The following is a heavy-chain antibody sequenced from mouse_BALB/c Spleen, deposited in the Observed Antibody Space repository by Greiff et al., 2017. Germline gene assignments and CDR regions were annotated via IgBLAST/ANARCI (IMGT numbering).Heavy chain of an antibody. V-gene: IGHV1-61*01. CDR1: GYTFTSYW. Sequence: VKLVESGAELVRPGASVKLSCKASGYTFTSYWMNWVKQRPGQGLEWIGMIDPSDSETHYNQMFKDKATLTVDKSSSTAYMQLSSLTSEDSAVYYCARGALLRHGDYWGQGTTLTVSS. CDR3: ARGALLRHGDY. J-gene: IGHJ2*01. CDR2: IDPSDSET. D-gene: IGHD1-2*01.